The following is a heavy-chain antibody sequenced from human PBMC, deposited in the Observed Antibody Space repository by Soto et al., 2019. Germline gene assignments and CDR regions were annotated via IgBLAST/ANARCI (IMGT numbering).Heavy chain of an antibody. CDR3: ARTMVRGFWLEP. J-gene: IGHJ5*02. Sequence: RASVXVSFKSSFYTFTSYGIIFVLQAPGQGLEWMGWISAYNGNTNYAQKLQGRVTMTTDTSTSTAYMELRSLRSDDTDVYYCARTMVRGFWLEPWGPGTLVTVS. D-gene: IGHD3-10*01. V-gene: IGHV1-18*01. CDR2: ISAYNGNT. CDR1: FYTFTSYG.